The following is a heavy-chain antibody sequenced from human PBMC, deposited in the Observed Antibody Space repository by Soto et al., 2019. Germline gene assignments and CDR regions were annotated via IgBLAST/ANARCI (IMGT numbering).Heavy chain of an antibody. D-gene: IGHD6-6*01. CDR2: ISWNSGSI. CDR3: AKGKALAYSSSSNYYGMDV. Sequence: PGGSLRLSCAASGFPFVDYAMHWVRQAPGKGLEWVSGISWNSGSIGYADSVKGRFTISRDNAKNSLYLQMNSLRAEDTASYYCAKGKALAYSSSSNYYGMDVWGQGTTVTVSS. J-gene: IGHJ6*02. CDR1: GFPFVDYA. V-gene: IGHV3-9*01.